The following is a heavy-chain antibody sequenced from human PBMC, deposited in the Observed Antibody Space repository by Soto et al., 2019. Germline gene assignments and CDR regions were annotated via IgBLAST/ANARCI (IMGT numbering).Heavy chain of an antibody. CDR2: IYYSGST. D-gene: IGHD3-22*01. CDR1: GGSISSGGYY. Sequence: SETLSLPCTVSGGSISSGGYYWSWIRQHPGKGLEWIGYIYYSGSTSYNPSLKSRVTVSVDTSKNQFSLKLSSVTAADTAVYYCARGLYYYDSSGYDYWGQGSLVTVS. V-gene: IGHV4-31*03. CDR3: ARGLYYYDSSGYDY. J-gene: IGHJ4*02.